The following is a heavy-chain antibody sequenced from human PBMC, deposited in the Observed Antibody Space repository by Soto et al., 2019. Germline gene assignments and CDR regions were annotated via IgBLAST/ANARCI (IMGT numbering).Heavy chain of an antibody. Sequence: QVHLVQSGAEVKKPGASVKVSCKGSGYAFTTYGITWVRQAPGQGLEWMGWISAHNGNTNYAQKLQGRVTVTRDTATSTAYMELRSLRSDATAVYYCARGRDGDYCGQGALVTVSS. D-gene: IGHD6-6*01. J-gene: IGHJ4*02. CDR1: GYAFTTYG. CDR2: ISAHNGNT. V-gene: IGHV1-18*01. CDR3: ARGRDGDY.